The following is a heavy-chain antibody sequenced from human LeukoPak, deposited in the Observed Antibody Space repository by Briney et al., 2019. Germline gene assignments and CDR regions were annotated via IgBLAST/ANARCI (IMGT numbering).Heavy chain of an antibody. CDR1: GYAFTDYY. CDR3: ARPRAFSYGQMYYFDY. V-gene: IGHV1-2*02. J-gene: IGHJ4*02. Sequence: ASVKVSCKASGYAFTDYYMHWVRQAPGQGLEWMGWIDPNTGGTNFAQKFQGRVTMTRDTSITTAYMELSRLRFDDTAVYYCARPRAFSYGQMYYFDYWGQGALVTVSS. D-gene: IGHD5-18*01. CDR2: IDPNTGGT.